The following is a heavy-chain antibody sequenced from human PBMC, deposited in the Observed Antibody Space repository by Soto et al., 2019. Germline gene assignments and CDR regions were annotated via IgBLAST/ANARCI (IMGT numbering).Heavy chain of an antibody. CDR1: GYTFIRYG. D-gene: IGHD6-19*01. CDR2: ISAYNGNT. V-gene: IGHV1-18*01. J-gene: IGHJ3*02. Sequence: ASVKVSCKASGYTFIRYGITWVRQAPGQGLEWVGWISAYNGNTNYAQKLQGRVTMTTDTSTSTAYMELRSLRSDDTAVYYCARGGAVAGAFDIWGQGTMVTVSS. CDR3: ARGGAVAGAFDI.